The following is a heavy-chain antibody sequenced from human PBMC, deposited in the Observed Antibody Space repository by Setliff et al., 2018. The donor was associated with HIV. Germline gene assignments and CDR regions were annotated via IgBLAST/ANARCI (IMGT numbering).Heavy chain of an antibody. CDR2: INPNSGNT. CDR1: GYTFTSYF. V-gene: IGHV1-2*06. CDR3: AADPFHSSSWPYYNYYGMDV. D-gene: IGHD6-13*01. J-gene: IGHJ6*02. Sequence: ASLKVSCKASGYTFTSYFIHWVRQAPGQGLEWMGRINPNSGNTNYAQKFQERVTITRDMSTSTAYMELSSLRSEDTAVYYCAADPFHSSSWPYYNYYGMDVWGQGTTVTVSS.